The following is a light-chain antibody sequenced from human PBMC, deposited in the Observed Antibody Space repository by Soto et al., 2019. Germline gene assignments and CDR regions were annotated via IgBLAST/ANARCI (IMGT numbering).Light chain of an antibody. CDR3: QQYNTYSRT. CDR2: KAS. Sequence: IPMTQSPSTLSASVGDRVTITCRASQSISNWFAWYQQKPGKAPKLLIYKASSLESGVPSRFSGSGSGTEFTLTISSLQPDDFATYYCQQYNTYSRTFGPGTKVEIK. J-gene: IGKJ1*01. V-gene: IGKV1-5*03. CDR1: QSISNW.